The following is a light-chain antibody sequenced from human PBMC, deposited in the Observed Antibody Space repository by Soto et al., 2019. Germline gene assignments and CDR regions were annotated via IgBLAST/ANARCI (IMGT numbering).Light chain of an antibody. V-gene: IGLV1-40*01. CDR1: SSNIGAGYD. J-gene: IGLJ1*01. CDR3: QSYDSSLSGYG. Sequence: QSVLTQPPSVSGAPGQRVTISCTGSSSNIGAGYDVHWYQQLPGTAPKLLIYGNSNRPSGVPYRFSGSKSGTSASLAITGLQAEDEADYYCQSYDSSLSGYGFGTGTKVTVL. CDR2: GNS.